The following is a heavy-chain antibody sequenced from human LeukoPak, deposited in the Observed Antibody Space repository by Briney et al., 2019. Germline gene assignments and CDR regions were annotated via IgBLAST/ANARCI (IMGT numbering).Heavy chain of an antibody. CDR2: INHSGST. CDR3: ARREVLRYFDWLFNLFDY. Sequence: PSETLSLTCAVYGGSLSGCYWSWIRQPPGKGLEWIGEINHSGSTNYNPSLKSRVTISVDTSKNQFSLKLSSVTAADTAVYYCARREVLRYFDWLFNLFDYWGQGTLVTVSS. CDR1: GGSLSGCY. J-gene: IGHJ4*02. V-gene: IGHV4-34*01. D-gene: IGHD3-9*01.